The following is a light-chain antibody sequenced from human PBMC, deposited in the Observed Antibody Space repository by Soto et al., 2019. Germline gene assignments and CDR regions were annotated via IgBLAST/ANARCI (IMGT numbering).Light chain of an antibody. Sequence: EIVLTQSPGTLSLSPGERATLSCRASQSVSSSYLAWYQQKPGQAPRLLIYGASSRATGIPDRFSGSGSGTDLALTISRLDPEDFALYYCPQYDRSPLTFGGGPKVEIK. CDR2: GAS. J-gene: IGKJ4*01. CDR3: PQYDRSPLT. CDR1: QSVSSSY. V-gene: IGKV3-20*01.